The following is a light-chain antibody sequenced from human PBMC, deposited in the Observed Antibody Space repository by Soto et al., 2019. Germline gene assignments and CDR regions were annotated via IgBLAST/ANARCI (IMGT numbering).Light chain of an antibody. CDR1: SSNIGSNY. CDR2: RNN. J-gene: IGLJ1*01. V-gene: IGLV1-47*01. CDR3: AAWDDSLSGYV. Sequence: QLVLTQPPSTSGTPGQRVTISCSGSSSNIGSNYVYWYQHLPGTAPKLLIYRNNQRPSGVPDRFSGSKSGTSASLAISGLRSEDEADYYCAAWDDSLSGYVFGTGTKVTVL.